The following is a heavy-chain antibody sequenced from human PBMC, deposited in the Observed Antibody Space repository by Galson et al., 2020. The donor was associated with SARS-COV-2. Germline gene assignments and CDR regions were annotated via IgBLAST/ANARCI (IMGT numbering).Heavy chain of an antibody. J-gene: IGHJ4*02. Sequence: SETLSLTCTVSGGPIRSGDFSWSWIRQTPGKGLEWLGYMFYSGSRYYNPSLKSRVTISLDTSENQFSLKLSSVTAADTAVYYCARGGYDYFDDWGQGTLVTVSS. CDR3: ARGGYDYFDD. CDR1: GGPIRSGDFS. V-gene: IGHV4-30-4*01. D-gene: IGHD3-3*01. CDR2: MFYSGSR.